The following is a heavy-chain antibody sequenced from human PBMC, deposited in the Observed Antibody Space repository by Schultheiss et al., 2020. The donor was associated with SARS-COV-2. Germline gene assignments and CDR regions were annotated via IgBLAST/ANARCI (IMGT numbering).Heavy chain of an antibody. V-gene: IGHV3-23*01. D-gene: IGHD6-6*01. CDR1: GFTFSSYA. CDR3: ASPRLGYSSSFLSHFYYYYGMDV. Sequence: GGSLRLSCAASGFTFSSYAMSWVRQAPGKGLEWVSAISGSGGSTYYADSVKGRFTISRDNSKNTLYLQMNSLRAEDTAVYYCASPRLGYSSSFLSHFYYYYGMDVWGQGTTVTVSS. CDR2: ISGSGGST. J-gene: IGHJ6*02.